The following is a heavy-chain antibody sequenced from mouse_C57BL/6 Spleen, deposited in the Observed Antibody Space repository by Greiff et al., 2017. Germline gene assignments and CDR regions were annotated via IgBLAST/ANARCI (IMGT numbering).Heavy chain of an antibody. CDR2: ISSGSSTI. CDR3: ASPADPLAY. J-gene: IGHJ3*01. CDR1: GFTFSDYG. Sequence: EVQLQESGGGLVKPGASLKLSCAASGFTFSDYGMHWVRQAPEKGLEWVAYISSGSSTIYYADTVKGRSTFSRDNASNTLFMQMTSLRSEDTAMYYCASPADPLAYWGQGTLVTVSA. V-gene: IGHV5-17*01.